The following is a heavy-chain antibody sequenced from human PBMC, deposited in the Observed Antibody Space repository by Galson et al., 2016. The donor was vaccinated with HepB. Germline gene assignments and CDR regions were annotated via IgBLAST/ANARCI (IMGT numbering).Heavy chain of an antibody. CDR2: IITLFGTT. J-gene: IGHJ4*02. CDR3: VRGIHFYFDY. D-gene: IGHD5-18*01. Sequence: SVKVSCKASGDTFTRSAISWVRQAPGQGLEWMGGIITLFGTTNYAPKFQGRVTITADESTSTAYMDLCSLRFEDTAVYYCVRGIHFYFDYWGQGSVVTVSS. V-gene: IGHV1-69*13. CDR1: GDTFTRSA.